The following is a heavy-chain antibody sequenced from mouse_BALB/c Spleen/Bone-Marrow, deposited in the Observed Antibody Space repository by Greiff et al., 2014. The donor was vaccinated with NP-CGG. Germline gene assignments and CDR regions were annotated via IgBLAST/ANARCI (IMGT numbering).Heavy chain of an antibody. CDR2: INPGSGGT. Sequence: QVHVKQSGPELVRPGTSVKVSCKASGYAFTNYLMEWIKHRPGQGLEWIGVINPGSGGTNYNEKFKGKATLTADKSSSTACMQLSSLTSDDSAVYFCARRIYYAMGYWGQGTTLTVSS. CDR1: GYAFTNYL. CDR3: ARRIYYAMGY. J-gene: IGHJ2*01. D-gene: IGHD2-1*01. V-gene: IGHV1-54*03.